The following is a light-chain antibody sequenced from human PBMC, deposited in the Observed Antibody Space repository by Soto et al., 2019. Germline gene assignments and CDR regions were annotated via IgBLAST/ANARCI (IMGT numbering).Light chain of an antibody. Sequence: QSALTQPASVSGSPGQSITISCTGASTDVDGYDYVSWYQQHPGQAPKLMIYDVNNRPSGVSYRFSGSKSGDTASLTISGLQPEDEADYYCCSYTTSNTRQIVFGTGTKVTVL. V-gene: IGLV2-14*03. CDR1: STDVDGYDY. J-gene: IGLJ1*01. CDR2: DVN. CDR3: CSYTTSNTRQIV.